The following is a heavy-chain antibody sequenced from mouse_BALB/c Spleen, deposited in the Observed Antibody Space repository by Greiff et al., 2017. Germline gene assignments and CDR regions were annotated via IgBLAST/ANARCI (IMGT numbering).Heavy chain of an antibody. CDR2: IWGGGST. J-gene: IGHJ3*01. V-gene: IGHV2-6-4*01. Sequence: VKLVESGPGLVAPSQSLSITCTVSGFSLSRYSVHWVRQPPGKGLEWLGMIWGGGSTDYNSALKSRLSISKDNSKSQVFLKMNSLQTDDTAMYYCARNKEDYYDYPFAYWGQGTLVTVSA. CDR1: GFSLSRYS. D-gene: IGHD2-4*01. CDR3: ARNKEDYYDYPFAY.